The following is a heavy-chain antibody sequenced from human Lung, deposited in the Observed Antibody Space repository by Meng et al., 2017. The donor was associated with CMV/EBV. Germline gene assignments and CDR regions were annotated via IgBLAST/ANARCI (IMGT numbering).Heavy chain of an antibody. CDR3: TSGLYYDSSGYLYSYRGVDV. CDR2: IKSNSDGGTT. CDR1: GFSFRNVW. J-gene: IGHJ6*02. D-gene: IGHD3-22*01. Sequence: GESLKISCAASGFSFRNVWMSWVRQAPGRGPEWVARIKSNSDGGTTDYAAPVKGRCTISRDDSKKMLFLQMNSLKTEDTGVYYCTSGLYYDSSGYLYSYRGVDVWXQGTTVXVSS. V-gene: IGHV3-15*01.